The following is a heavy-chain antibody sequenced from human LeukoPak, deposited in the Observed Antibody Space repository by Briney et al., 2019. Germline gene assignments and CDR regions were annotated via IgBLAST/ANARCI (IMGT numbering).Heavy chain of an antibody. V-gene: IGHV3-74*01. CDR3: VRAPRGDGSSTFGY. Sequence: GGPLRLSCAASGFICTSHWMFWVRQVPAKGLVWVSRINGDGSRREYADSVKGRFTISRDNAKNTLYLQMNSLSAEDTGLYYCVRAPRGDGSSTFGYWGQGTLVTVSS. D-gene: IGHD1-26*01. CDR2: INGDGSRR. J-gene: IGHJ4*02. CDR1: GFICTSHW.